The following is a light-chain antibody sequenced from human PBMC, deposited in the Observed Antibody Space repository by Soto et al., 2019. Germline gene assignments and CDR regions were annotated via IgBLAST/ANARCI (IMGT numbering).Light chain of an antibody. Sequence: ERALSPKRVDVAVRRIITITCRASQTITSWLAWYQQKPGKAPKLLIYKASTLESGVPSRFSGSGSGTEFNLTISSLQSDDFAAYYCQHYYCSAGTFAEGTKVDIK. CDR1: QTITSW. CDR2: KAS. V-gene: IGKV1-5*03. CDR3: QHYYCSAGT. J-gene: IGKJ1*01.